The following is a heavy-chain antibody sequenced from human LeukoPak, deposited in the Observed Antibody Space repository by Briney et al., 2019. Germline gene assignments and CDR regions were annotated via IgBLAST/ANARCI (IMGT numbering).Heavy chain of an antibody. D-gene: IGHD6-13*01. Sequence: GGSLRLSCAASGFTFNRYWMSWVRQAPGKGLEWVAQIKSDGSEEYYADSVRGRFTISRDNAKTSLYLQMNSLGVEDTAVYYCARVRTTGIAAAGTTYYSDYWGQGTLVTVSS. CDR3: ARVRTTGIAAAGTTYYSDY. CDR1: GFTFNRYW. J-gene: IGHJ4*02. CDR2: IKSDGSEE. V-gene: IGHV3-7*02.